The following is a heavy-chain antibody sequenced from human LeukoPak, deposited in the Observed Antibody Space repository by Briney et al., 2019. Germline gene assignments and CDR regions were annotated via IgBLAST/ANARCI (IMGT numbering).Heavy chain of an antibody. CDR2: IYYSGST. V-gene: IGHV4-39*07. CDR1: GGSISSSSYY. J-gene: IGHJ4*02. Sequence: SQTLSLTCTVSGGSISSSSYYWGWIRQPPGKGLEWIGSIYYSGSTYYNPSLKSRVTISVDTSKNQFSLKLSSVTAADTAVYYCATVGEGIVGATVDYWGQGTLVTVSS. D-gene: IGHD1-26*01. CDR3: ATVGEGIVGATVDY.